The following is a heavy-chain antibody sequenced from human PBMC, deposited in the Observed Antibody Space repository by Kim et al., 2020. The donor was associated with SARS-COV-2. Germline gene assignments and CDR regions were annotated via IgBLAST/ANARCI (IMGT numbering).Heavy chain of an antibody. J-gene: IGHJ4*02. Sequence: DSYTTYSPSFQGHVTISADKSISTAYRQWSSLKASDTAIYYCARGSDSDYWGQGTLVTVSS. V-gene: IGHV5-10-1*01. CDR3: ARGSDSDY. CDR2: DSYT. D-gene: IGHD2-21*02.